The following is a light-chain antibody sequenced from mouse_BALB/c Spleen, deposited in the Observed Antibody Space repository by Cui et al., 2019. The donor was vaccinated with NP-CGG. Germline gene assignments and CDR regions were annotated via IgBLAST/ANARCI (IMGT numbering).Light chain of an antibody. J-gene: IGLJ1*01. CDR3: ALWYSNHWV. Sequence: QAVVTQESALTTSPGETVTLTCRSSTGAVTIINYANWVQEKPDHLFTGLIGGTNNRATGVPTRFSGSLIGDKAALTITGAQTEDEAIYFCALWYSNHWVFGGGTKLTVL. V-gene: IGLV1*01. CDR1: TGAVTIINY. CDR2: GTN.